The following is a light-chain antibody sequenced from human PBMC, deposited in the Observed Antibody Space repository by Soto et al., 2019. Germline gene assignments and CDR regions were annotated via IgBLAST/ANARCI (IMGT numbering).Light chain of an antibody. J-gene: IGKJ4*01. V-gene: IGKV3-11*01. Sequence: IVLKQSPDTLSLSPGDRATLPRRASQSVSSYSAWYQQKPGQAPRLLIYDASNRATSIPARFSGSGSGKVFTLTISSLEPEDFAVYYCQQRSNWPLTFGGGTKVDI. CDR2: DAS. CDR3: QQRSNWPLT. CDR1: QSVSSY.